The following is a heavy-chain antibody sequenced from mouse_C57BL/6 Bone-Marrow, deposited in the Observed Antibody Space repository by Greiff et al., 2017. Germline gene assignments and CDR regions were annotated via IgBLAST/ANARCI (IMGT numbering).Heavy chain of an antibody. D-gene: IGHD1-1*01. Sequence: VQLQQPGAELVKPGASVKLSCKASGYTFTSYWMHWVKQRPGQGLEWIGMIHPNSGSTNYNEKFKSKATLTVDKSSSTAYRQLSSLTSEDSAVYYCARTFITTVGYFDYWGQGTTLTVSS. J-gene: IGHJ2*01. CDR3: ARTFITTVGYFDY. CDR2: IHPNSGST. CDR1: GYTFTSYW. V-gene: IGHV1-64*01.